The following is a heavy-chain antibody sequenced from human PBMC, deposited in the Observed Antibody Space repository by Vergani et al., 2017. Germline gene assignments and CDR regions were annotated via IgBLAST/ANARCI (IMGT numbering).Heavy chain of an antibody. Sequence: QVQLQESGPGLVKHSETLSLTCTVSGGSISSYYWSWIRQPAGKGLEWIGRIYTSGSTNYNPSLKSRVTMSVDTSKNQFSLKLSSVTAADTAVYYCARDSTDCSSTSCRSNYYYYYMDVWGKGTTVTVSS. D-gene: IGHD2-2*01. J-gene: IGHJ6*03. CDR3: ARDSTDCSSTSCRSNYYYYYMDV. CDR1: GGSISSYY. V-gene: IGHV4-4*07. CDR2: IYTSGST.